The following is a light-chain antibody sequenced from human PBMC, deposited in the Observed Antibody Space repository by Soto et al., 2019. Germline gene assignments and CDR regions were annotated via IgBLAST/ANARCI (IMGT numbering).Light chain of an antibody. CDR2: RNN. Sequence: QSALTQPPSASGTPGQRVTISCSGSISNLGSNFIYWYQQLPAAAPKLLISRNNERPSGVPDRFSGSKSGTSASLAISGLRSEDEADYHCAAWDDSLSGVVFGGGTKVTVL. CDR3: AAWDDSLSGVV. V-gene: IGLV1-47*01. CDR1: ISNLGSNF. J-gene: IGLJ3*02.